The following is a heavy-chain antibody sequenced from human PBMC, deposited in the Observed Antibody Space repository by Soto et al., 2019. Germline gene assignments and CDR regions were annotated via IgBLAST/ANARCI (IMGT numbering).Heavy chain of an antibody. Sequence: GGSLRLSCAASGFTFSNAWMSWVRQAPGKGLEWVGRIKSKTDGGTTDYAAPVKGRFTISRDDSKNTLYLQMNSLKTEDTAVYYCTTDTYYYDSSGYPLDAFDIWGQGTMVTVSS. D-gene: IGHD3-22*01. V-gene: IGHV3-15*01. CDR3: TTDTYYYDSSGYPLDAFDI. J-gene: IGHJ3*02. CDR2: IKSKTDGGTT. CDR1: GFTFSNAW.